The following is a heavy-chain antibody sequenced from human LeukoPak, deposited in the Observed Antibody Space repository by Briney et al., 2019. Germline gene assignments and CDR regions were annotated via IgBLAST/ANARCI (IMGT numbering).Heavy chain of an antibody. CDR3: VRDGGFQVATFSALVNYYYAMDV. D-gene: IGHD4-23*01. J-gene: IGHJ6*02. Sequence: PGGSPRLSRAASGFTFSSYAVHWVRQAPGQGLGWVAVISSDETHKYYGDSVKGRSTVSRHDSKNTLYLQMNSLRAEDTAVYYCVRDGGFQVATFSALVNYYYAMDVWGQGTTVIVSS. CDR1: GFTFSSYA. V-gene: IGHV3-30-3*01. CDR2: ISSDETHK.